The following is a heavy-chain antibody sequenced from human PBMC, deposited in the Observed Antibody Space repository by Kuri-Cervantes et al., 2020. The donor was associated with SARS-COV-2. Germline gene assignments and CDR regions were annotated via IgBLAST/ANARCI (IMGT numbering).Heavy chain of an antibody. CDR3: ARAGDNWGQGDDAFDI. CDR2: INHSGST. D-gene: IGHD7-27*01. CDR1: GGSFSGYY. Sequence: ESLKISCAVYGGSFSGYYWSWIRQPPGKGLEWIGEINHSGSTNYNPSLKSRVTISVDTSKNQFSLKLSSVTAADTAGYYCARAGDNWGQGDDAFDIWGQGTMVTVSS. J-gene: IGHJ3*02. V-gene: IGHV4-34*01.